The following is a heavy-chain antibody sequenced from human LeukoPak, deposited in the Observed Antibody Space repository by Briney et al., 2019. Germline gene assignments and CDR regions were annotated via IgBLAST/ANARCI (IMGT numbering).Heavy chain of an antibody. J-gene: IGHJ1*01. Sequence: SETLSLTCTVSGGSISSDYWSWIPQPPGKGLEWIGYIYHSGSTNYNPSLKSRVTISVDTSKNQFSLKLSSMTAADTAVYYCARHTYGGNSDFQHWGQGTLVTVSS. CDR1: GGSISSDY. V-gene: IGHV4-59*08. CDR2: IYHSGST. CDR3: ARHTYGGNSDFQH. D-gene: IGHD4-23*01.